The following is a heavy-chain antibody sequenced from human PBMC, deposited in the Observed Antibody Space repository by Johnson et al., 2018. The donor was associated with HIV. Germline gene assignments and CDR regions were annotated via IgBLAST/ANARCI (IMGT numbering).Heavy chain of an antibody. CDR3: ARGEEMATILI. CDR2: MTSDGSST. D-gene: IGHD5-24*01. CDR1: GFTLSSYW. Sequence: VQVVESGGGLVQPGGSLRLSCAASGFTLSSYWIHWVRQAPGKGLVWVSRMTSDGSSTSYADSVKGRFTISRDNAKNTLYLQMNSLRAEDTAVYYCARGEEMATILIWGQGTMVTVSS. J-gene: IGHJ3*02. V-gene: IGHV3-74*01.